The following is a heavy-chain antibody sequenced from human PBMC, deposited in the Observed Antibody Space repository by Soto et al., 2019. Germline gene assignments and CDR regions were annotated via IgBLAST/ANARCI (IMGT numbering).Heavy chain of an antibody. D-gene: IGHD3-10*01. CDR3: ARQQLWFGELSPIEFDY. CDR1: GGSFSGYY. Sequence: LSLTCVVYGGSFSGYYWGWIRQPPGKGLEWIGSTYYSGSTYYNPSLKSRVTISVDTSKNQFSLKLSSVTAADTAVYYCARQQLWFGELSPIEFDYWGRGTLVTVSS. CDR2: TYYSGST. J-gene: IGHJ4*02. V-gene: IGHV4-39*01.